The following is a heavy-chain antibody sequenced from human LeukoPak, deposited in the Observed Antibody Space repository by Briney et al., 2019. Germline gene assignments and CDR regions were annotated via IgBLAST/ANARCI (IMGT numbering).Heavy chain of an antibody. Sequence: PGGSLRLSCAASGFTVSSNYMSWVRQAPGKGLEWVSVIYSGGSTYYADSVKGRFTISRDNSKNTLYLQMNSLRAEDTAAYYCARVSDYGDNYYFDYWGQGTLVTVSS. CDR1: GFTVSSNY. V-gene: IGHV3-66*01. J-gene: IGHJ4*02. D-gene: IGHD4-17*01. CDR2: IYSGGST. CDR3: ARVSDYGDNYYFDY.